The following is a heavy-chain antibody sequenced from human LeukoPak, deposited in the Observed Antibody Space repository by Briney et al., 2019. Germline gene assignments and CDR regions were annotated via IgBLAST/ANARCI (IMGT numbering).Heavy chain of an antibody. CDR3: TRGRNSAFDY. CDR1: GDSVSSNGVA. V-gene: IGHV6-1*01. D-gene: IGHD1-14*01. J-gene: IGHJ4*02. Sequence: SQTLSLTCAISGDSVSSNGVAWNWIRQSPSRGLEWLGRTYYASRWSNDYALSVESRITISPDTSKNQFSLQLNSVTPEDTAVYYCTRGRNSAFDYWGQGTLVTVSS. CDR2: TYYASRWSN.